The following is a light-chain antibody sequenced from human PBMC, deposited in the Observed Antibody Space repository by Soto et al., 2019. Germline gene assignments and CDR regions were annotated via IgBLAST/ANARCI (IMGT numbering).Light chain of an antibody. CDR3: QQRHMWPIT. V-gene: IGKV3-11*01. CDR1: QSFRGL. J-gene: IGKJ5*01. Sequence: EVVLTQSPFTLSLSPGERATLSCRASQSFRGLLAWYQQKPGQAPRLLIYDAYNRATGIPPRFSGSGSGTDFTLTISSLEHEDSAVYYCQQRHMWPITFGQGTRLEIK. CDR2: DAY.